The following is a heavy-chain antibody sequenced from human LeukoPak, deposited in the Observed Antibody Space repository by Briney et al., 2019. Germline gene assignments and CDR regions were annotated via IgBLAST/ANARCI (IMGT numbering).Heavy chain of an antibody. CDR2: ISSSGSTI. V-gene: IGHV3-48*03. CDR1: GFTFSSYE. CDR3: ARVRKWELRNAFDI. J-gene: IGHJ3*02. Sequence: GGSLRLSCAASGFTFSSYEMNWVRQAPGKGLEWVSYISSSGSTIYYADSVKGRFTISRDNAKNSLYLQMNSLRAEDTAVYYCARVRKWELRNAFDIWGQGTMVTVSS. D-gene: IGHD1-26*01.